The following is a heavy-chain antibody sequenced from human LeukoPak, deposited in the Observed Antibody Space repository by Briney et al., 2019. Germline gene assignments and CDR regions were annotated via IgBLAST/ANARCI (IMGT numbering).Heavy chain of an antibody. Sequence: PGGSLRLSCAASGFIVSSNYMSWVRQAPGKGLEWVSVIYSGGSTYYADSVKGRFTISRDSSKNTLYLQMNSLRVEDTAVYYCARARGYSYGCDYWGQGTLVTVSS. V-gene: IGHV3-53*01. D-gene: IGHD5-18*01. J-gene: IGHJ4*02. CDR1: GFIVSSNY. CDR3: ARARGYSYGCDY. CDR2: IYSGGST.